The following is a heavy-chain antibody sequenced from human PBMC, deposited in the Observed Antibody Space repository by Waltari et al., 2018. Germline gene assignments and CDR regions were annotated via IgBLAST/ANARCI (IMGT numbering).Heavy chain of an antibody. Sequence: QVQLQESVPGLVKPSETLSLPCTVSVCSLSRYYCSWIRQPPGQGLEWIGYIYYSGRTNYNPSLKSRVTISVDTSKNQFSLKLSSVTAADTAVYYCARFLHYDSSGYYSDAFDIWGQGTMVTVSS. D-gene: IGHD3-22*01. CDR1: VCSLSRYY. CDR3: ARFLHYDSSGYYSDAFDI. J-gene: IGHJ3*02. CDR2: IYYSGRT. V-gene: IGHV4-59*01.